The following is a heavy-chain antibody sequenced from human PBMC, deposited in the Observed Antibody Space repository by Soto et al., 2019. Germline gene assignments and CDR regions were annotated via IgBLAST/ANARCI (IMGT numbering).Heavy chain of an antibody. CDR3: AVVDSIGNWFDP. Sequence: SETLSLTCTVSGGSISSSDFYWGWLRQTPGKGLEFIGSMYYSGTTYYNPSLKSRVTISVDTSKNQFTLKLISVTAADKAVYYCAVVDSIGNWFDPWGEGALVTVSS. CDR1: GGSISSSDFY. CDR2: MYYSGTT. J-gene: IGHJ5*02. D-gene: IGHD6-25*01. V-gene: IGHV4-39*01.